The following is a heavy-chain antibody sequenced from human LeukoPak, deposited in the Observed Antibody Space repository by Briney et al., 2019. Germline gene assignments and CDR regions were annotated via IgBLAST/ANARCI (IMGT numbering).Heavy chain of an antibody. CDR2: ISSSSSYI. J-gene: IGHJ4*02. D-gene: IGHD6-19*01. V-gene: IGHV3-21*01. CDR3: ARLGIAVAGTFGY. CDR1: GFTFSSYS. Sequence: GGSLRLSCAASGFTFSSYSMNWVRQAPGKGLEWVSSISSSSSYIYYADSVKGRFTISRDNAKNSLYLQMNSLRAEDTAVYYCARLGIAVAGTFGYWGQGTLVTVSS.